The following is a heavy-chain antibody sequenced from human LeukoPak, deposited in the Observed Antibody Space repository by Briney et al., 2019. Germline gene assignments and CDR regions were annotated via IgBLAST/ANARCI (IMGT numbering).Heavy chain of an antibody. CDR3: AKIVGSGSRTF. CDR2: IQYDGIDK. D-gene: IGHD1-26*01. Sequence: GGSLRLSCLASGFTFTHFGMHWVRQAPGKGLEWVTFIQYDGIDKYYADSVKGRFSFFTGGTKHTIYLQMNSLKPEDTAVYYCAKIVGSGSRTFWGQGTLVIVSS. V-gene: IGHV3-30*02. CDR1: GFTFTHFG. J-gene: IGHJ4*02.